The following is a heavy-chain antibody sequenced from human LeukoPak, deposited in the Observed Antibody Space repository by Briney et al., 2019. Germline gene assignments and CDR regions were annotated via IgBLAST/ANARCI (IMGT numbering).Heavy chain of an antibody. CDR1: GGTFSNSA. V-gene: IGHV1-2*06. CDR3: ARAPSTYSSSWYNWFDP. J-gene: IGHJ5*02. D-gene: IGHD6-13*01. CDR2: ITPNSGGT. Sequence: ASVKVSCKASGGTFSNSAISWVRQAPGQGLEWMGRITPNSGGTNYPQKLQGRVTMTRDTSISTAYMELSRLRSDDTAVYYCARAPSTYSSSWYNWFDPWGQGTLVTVSS.